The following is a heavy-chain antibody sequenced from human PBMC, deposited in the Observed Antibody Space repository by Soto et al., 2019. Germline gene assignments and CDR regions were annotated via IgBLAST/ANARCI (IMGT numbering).Heavy chain of an antibody. D-gene: IGHD6-19*01. V-gene: IGHV1-18*01. CDR3: ARATSIAVAGKES. CDR2: ISFYTGNT. J-gene: IGHJ4*02. CDR1: GDTITNYG. Sequence: QVQLVQSGGEVRKPGASVKVSCKASGDTITNYGISWVRQAPGQGLEWMGWISFYTGNTKYAQNLQGRVTLTTDTSTSTAYMELRSLRSDDTAVYYCARATSIAVAGKESWGQGTLVTVYS.